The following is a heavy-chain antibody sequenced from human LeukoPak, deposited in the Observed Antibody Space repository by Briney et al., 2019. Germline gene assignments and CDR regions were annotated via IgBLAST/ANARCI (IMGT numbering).Heavy chain of an antibody. CDR2: ISSSGRTI. Sequence: PGGSLRLSCAASGFTFSSYEMNWVRQAPGKGLEWVSYISSSGRTIYYADSVKGRFTISRDNAKNSLYLQMNSLRAEDTAVYYCARGYSSGWYGSFWCQGTLVTVSS. V-gene: IGHV3-48*03. CDR1: GFTFSSYE. CDR3: ARGYSSGWYGSF. D-gene: IGHD6-19*01. J-gene: IGHJ4*02.